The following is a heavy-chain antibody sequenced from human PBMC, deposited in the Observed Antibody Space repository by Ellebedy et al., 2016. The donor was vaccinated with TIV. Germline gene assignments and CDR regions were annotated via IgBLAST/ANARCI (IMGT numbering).Heavy chain of an antibody. J-gene: IGHJ4*02. CDR2: IKSKTDGGTT. CDR3: TTASRGWAYYYDSSGYYSYFAY. D-gene: IGHD3-22*01. V-gene: IGHV3-15*07. Sequence: GESLKISCAASGFTFSNAWMNWVRQAPGKGLEWVGRIKSKTDGGTTDYAAPVTGRFTISRDDSKNTLYLQINSLKTEDTAVYYCTTASRGWAYYYDSSGYYSYFAYWGQGTLVTVSS. CDR1: GFTFSNAW.